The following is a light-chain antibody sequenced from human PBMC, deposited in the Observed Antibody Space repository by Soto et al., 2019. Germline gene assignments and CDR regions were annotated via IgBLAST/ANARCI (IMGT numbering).Light chain of an antibody. CDR2: DVS. Sequence: QSVLTQPASVSGSPVQSITISCTGTSSDVGRYNYVSWYQQHPGKAPKLRIYDVSNRPSGVSNRFSGSKSGNTASLTISGLQAEDEADYYCSSYTSSNTLVFGTGTKVTVL. CDR3: SSYTSSNTLV. J-gene: IGLJ1*01. V-gene: IGLV2-14*03. CDR1: SSDVGRYNY.